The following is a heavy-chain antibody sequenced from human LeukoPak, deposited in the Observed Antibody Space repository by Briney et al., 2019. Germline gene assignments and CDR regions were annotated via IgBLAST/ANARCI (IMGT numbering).Heavy chain of an antibody. D-gene: IGHD1-7*01. V-gene: IGHV4-34*01. Sequence: SETLSLTCAVYGGSFSNYYWSWIRQPPGKGLEWIGEINDSGRINYNPSLMSRVTVSVDTSKNQFSLRLTSVTATDTDVYYCARRWNYGRNYYIDVWGNGATVSVSS. CDR1: GGSFSNYY. J-gene: IGHJ6*03. CDR2: INDSGRI. CDR3: ARRWNYGRNYYIDV.